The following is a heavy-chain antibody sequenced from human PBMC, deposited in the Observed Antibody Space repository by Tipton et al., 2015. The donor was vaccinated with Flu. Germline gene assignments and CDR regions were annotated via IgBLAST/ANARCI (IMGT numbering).Heavy chain of an antibody. CDR3: ARGLRVRGDYPNWFDP. D-gene: IGHD4-17*01. Sequence: TLSLTCTVSGGSISSGDYYWSWIRQPPGKGLEWIGYIYYSGSTYYNPSLKSRVTISVDTSKNQFSLKLSSVTAADTAVYYCARGLRVRGDYPNWFDPWGQGILVTVSS. J-gene: IGHJ5*02. CDR1: GGSISSGDYY. CDR2: IYYSGST. V-gene: IGHV4-30-4*01.